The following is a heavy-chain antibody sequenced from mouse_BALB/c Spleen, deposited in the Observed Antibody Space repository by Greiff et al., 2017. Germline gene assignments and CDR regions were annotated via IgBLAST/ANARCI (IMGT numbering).Heavy chain of an antibody. Sequence: QVQLQQSGAELMKPGASVKISCKATGYTFSSYWIEWVKQRPGHGLEWIGEILPGSGSTNYNEKFKGKATFTADTSSNTAYMQLSSLTSEDSAVYYCARVLGYGSSYYFDYWGQGTTLTVSS. V-gene: IGHV1-9*01. CDR3: ARVLGYGSSYYFDY. D-gene: IGHD1-1*01. CDR2: ILPGSGST. CDR1: GYTFSSYW. J-gene: IGHJ2*01.